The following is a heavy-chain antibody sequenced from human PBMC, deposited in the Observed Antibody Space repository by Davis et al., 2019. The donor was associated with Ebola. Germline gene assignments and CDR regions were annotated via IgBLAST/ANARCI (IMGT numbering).Heavy chain of an antibody. D-gene: IGHD3-9*01. CDR1: GYTFTAYY. J-gene: IGHJ5*02. Sequence: ASVKVSCKTSGYTFTAYYLHWVRQAPGQGLEWMGIINPSGGSTSYAQKFQGRVTMTRDTSISTAYMEVRSLRSEDTAVYYCARDLIPIFSVHKFDPWGQGTLVTVSS. CDR2: INPSGGST. V-gene: IGHV1-46*01. CDR3: ARDLIPIFSVHKFDP.